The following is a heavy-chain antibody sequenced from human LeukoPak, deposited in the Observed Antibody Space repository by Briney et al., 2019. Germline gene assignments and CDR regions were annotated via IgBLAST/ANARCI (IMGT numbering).Heavy chain of an antibody. V-gene: IGHV1-3*01. CDR3: ARGSGGTWYYDFWSGYSATYNWFDS. Sequence: ASVKVSCKASGYTFTSYAMHWVRQAPGQRLEWMGWINAGNGNTKYSQKFQGRVTITRDTSASTAYMELSSLRSEDTAVYYCARGSGGTWYYDFWSGYSATYNWFDSGGQGTLVTVSS. J-gene: IGHJ5*01. CDR1: GYTFTSYA. CDR2: INAGNGNT. D-gene: IGHD3-3*01.